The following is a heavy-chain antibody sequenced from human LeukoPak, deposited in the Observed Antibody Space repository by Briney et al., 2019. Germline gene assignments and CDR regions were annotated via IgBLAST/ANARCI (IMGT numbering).Heavy chain of an antibody. CDR1: GGSISSRNW. J-gene: IGHJ3*02. V-gene: IGHV4-4*02. Sequence: SGTLSLTCDVSGGSISSRNWWSWVRQSPGKGLEWIGSIYYSGSTYYNPSLKSRVTISVDTSKNQFSLKLSSVTAADTAVYYCARGDIVVVPAAISYAFDIWGQGTMVTVSS. CDR3: ARGDIVVVPAAISYAFDI. CDR2: IYYSGST. D-gene: IGHD2-2*01.